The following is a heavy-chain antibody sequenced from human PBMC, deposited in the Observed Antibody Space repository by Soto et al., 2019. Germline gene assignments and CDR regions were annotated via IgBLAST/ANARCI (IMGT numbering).Heavy chain of an antibody. CDR1: GYTFTSYD. CDR2: MNPNSGNT. CDR3: AREYSSGWSKD. D-gene: IGHD6-19*01. V-gene: IGHV1-8*01. Sequence: QVQLVQSGAEVKKPGASVKVSCKASGYTFTSYDINWVRQATGQGLEWMGWMNPNSGNTGDAQKFKSRVTMTRKTSINTAYMELRRMRYEETAVYSWAREYSSGWSKDWGQGTLVTVSS. J-gene: IGHJ4*02.